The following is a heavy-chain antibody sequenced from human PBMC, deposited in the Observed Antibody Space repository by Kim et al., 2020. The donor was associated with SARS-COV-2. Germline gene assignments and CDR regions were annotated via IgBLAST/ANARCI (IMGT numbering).Heavy chain of an antibody. D-gene: IGHD2-15*01. V-gene: IGHV3-72*01. CDR3: GRGFVSGGGCYFEY. Sequence: AASVKGRVTVSRDDSKSSLYLQMNSLKTEDTAVYYCGRGFVSGGGCYFEYWGQGTLVTVSS. J-gene: IGHJ4*02.